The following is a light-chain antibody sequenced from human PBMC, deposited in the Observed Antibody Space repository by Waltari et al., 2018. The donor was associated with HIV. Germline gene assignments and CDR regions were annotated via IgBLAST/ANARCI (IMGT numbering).Light chain of an antibody. V-gene: IGLV2-8*01. Sequence: QSALTQPPSASGSLGQSVTISCTGTSTDISGYDYVSWYQQHPGKAPKLLIYEVVKRPSGVPDRFSASRSDNTASLTVSGLQPEDEGIYYCSSYTSFNTPHVFGTGTKVTVL. CDR3: SSYTSFNTPHV. CDR1: STDISGYDY. CDR2: EVV. J-gene: IGLJ1*01.